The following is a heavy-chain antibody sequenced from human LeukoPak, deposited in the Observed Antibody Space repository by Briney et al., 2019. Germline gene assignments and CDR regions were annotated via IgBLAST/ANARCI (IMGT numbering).Heavy chain of an antibody. D-gene: IGHD6-13*01. Sequence: SETLSLIRTVSGGSISSDLWSWIRQPPGKGLEWIGYISYSGITNYNPSLKSRVTISVDTSKNQFSLRLRSVTAADTAVYFCAGDIAAVNIPGSRLDPWGQGTLVTVSS. V-gene: IGHV4-59*08. CDR3: AGDIAAVNIPGSRLDP. CDR1: GGSISSDL. J-gene: IGHJ5*02. CDR2: ISYSGIT.